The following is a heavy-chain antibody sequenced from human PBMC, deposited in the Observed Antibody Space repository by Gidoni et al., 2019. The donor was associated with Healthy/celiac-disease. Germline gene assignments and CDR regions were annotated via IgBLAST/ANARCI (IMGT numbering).Heavy chain of an antibody. Sequence: QLQLQESGPGLVKPSETLSLTCTVSGGSISSSIYYWGWIRQPPGKGLEWIGSIYYSGSTYYNPSLKSRVTISVDTSKNQFSLKLSSVTAADTAVYYCARVNKWLWLMGDDAFDIWGQGTMVTVSS. J-gene: IGHJ3*02. CDR3: ARVNKWLWLMGDDAFDI. D-gene: IGHD5-18*01. V-gene: IGHV4-39*07. CDR1: GGSISSSIYY. CDR2: IYYSGST.